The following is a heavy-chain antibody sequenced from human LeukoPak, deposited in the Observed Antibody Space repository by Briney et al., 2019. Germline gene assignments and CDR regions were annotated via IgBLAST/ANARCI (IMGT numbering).Heavy chain of an antibody. D-gene: IGHD2-2*01. Sequence: QPGGSLRLSCAASGFTFSSCAMSWVRQAPGKGLEWVSAISGSGGRPYYADSVKGRFTIPRDNSKNTLYLQMNSLRAEDTAVYYCARHPEPGYCSSTSCHESYFDYWGQGTLVTVSS. CDR1: GFTFSSCA. CDR2: ISGSGGRP. J-gene: IGHJ4*02. V-gene: IGHV3-23*01. CDR3: ARHPEPGYCSSTSCHESYFDY.